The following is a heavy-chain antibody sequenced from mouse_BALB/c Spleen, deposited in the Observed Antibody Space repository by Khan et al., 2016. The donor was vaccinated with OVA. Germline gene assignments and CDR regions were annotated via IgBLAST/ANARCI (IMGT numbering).Heavy chain of an antibody. CDR2: ISSTGST. D-gene: IGHD2-13*01. V-gene: IGHV3-2*02. CDR1: GYSITSDYA. Sequence: EVQLQESGPGLVKPSQSLSLTCTVTGYSITSDYAWNWIRPFPGNKLEWMGYISSTGSTSYNPSLKSRISIPRDTSKNQFFLHLNSVTTEDTATYDCARSLYYSDSYAMDYWGQGTSVTVSS. J-gene: IGHJ4*01. CDR3: ARSLYYSDSYAMDY.